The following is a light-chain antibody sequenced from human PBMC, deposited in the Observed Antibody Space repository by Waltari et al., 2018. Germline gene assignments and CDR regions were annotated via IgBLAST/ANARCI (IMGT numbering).Light chain of an antibody. CDR3: QTGGHGTWV. Sequence: LVLTQSPSASASLGASVKLTCTLSGGHSSNVIAWHQQQPEKGPRYLMKVNSDGRHSKGDKIPDRFSGYSSGAEHYLTISSLQSEDEADYYCQTGGHGTWVFGGGTKLTGL. CDR2: VNSDGRH. V-gene: IGLV4-69*01. J-gene: IGLJ3*02. CDR1: GGHSSNV.